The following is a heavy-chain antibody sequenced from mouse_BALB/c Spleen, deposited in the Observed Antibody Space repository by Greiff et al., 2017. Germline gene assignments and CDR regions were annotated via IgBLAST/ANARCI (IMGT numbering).Heavy chain of an antibody. J-gene: IGHJ2*01. V-gene: IGHV5-17*02. D-gene: IGHD2-1*01. CDR2: ISSGSSTI. Sequence: EVMLVESGGGLVQPGGSRKLSCAASGFTFSSFGMHWVRQAPEKGLEWVAYISSGSSTIYYADTVKGRFTISRDNPKNTLFLQMTSLRSEDTAMYDCARCPYGNYFDYWGQGTTLTVSS. CDR1: GFTFSSFG. CDR3: ARCPYGNYFDY.